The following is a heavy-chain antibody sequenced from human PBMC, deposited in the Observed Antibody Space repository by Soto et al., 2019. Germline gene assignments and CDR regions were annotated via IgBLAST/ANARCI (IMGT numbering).Heavy chain of an antibody. CDR3: ARDPGDDFWIGGRAGSHFDY. V-gene: IGHV3-48*02. CDR1: GFTFSSYS. CDR2: VSSSSSTI. Sequence: EVQLVESGGGLVQPGGSLRLSCAASGFTFSSYSMNWVRQAPGKGLEWVSYVSSSSSTIYYAVSVKGRFTISRDNAKNSLYLQMNSLRDEDTAVYYCARDPGDDFWIGGRAGSHFDYWGQGTLVTVSS. D-gene: IGHD3-3*01. J-gene: IGHJ4*02.